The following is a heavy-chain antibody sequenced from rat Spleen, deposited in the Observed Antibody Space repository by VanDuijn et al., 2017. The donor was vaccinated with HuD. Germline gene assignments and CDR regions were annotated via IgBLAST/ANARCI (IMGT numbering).Heavy chain of an antibody. CDR2: IIYDGSST. Sequence: EVQLVESGGGLVQPGRSLKFSCAASGFTFSDYAMAWVRQTPKKGLEWVATIIYDGSSTYYRDSVKGRFTISRDNAESTLYLQMDSLRSEDTATYYCARPHYSNYIFDYWGQGVMVTVSS. V-gene: IGHV5-17*01. D-gene: IGHD1-2*01. CDR3: ARPHYSNYIFDY. CDR1: GFTFSDYA. J-gene: IGHJ2*01.